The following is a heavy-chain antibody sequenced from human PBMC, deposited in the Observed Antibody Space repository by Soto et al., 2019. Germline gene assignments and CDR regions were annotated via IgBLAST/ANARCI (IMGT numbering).Heavy chain of an antibody. CDR1: GFTFSHHA. J-gene: IGHJ3*02. Sequence: QVQLVESGGGVVQPGSSLRLSCATSGFTFSHHAMHWVRQAPGKGLQWVAQLWYDGSVKNYADSMKGRFTISRDSTKNTLLLQMNSLRVEDTAVYYCARVGQQLAPYAVDIWGQRTLVIVSS. CDR2: LWYDGSVK. V-gene: IGHV3-33*01. CDR3: ARVGQQLAPYAVDI. D-gene: IGHD6-13*01.